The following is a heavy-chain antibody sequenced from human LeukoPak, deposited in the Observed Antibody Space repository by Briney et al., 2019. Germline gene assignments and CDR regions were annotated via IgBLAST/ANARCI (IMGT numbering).Heavy chain of an antibody. CDR2: INSDGSST. CDR1: GFTFSSYW. CDR3: AKDGSYYDSSGYLDY. D-gene: IGHD3-22*01. J-gene: IGHJ4*02. V-gene: IGHV3-74*01. Sequence: PGGSLRLSCAASGFTFSSYWMHWVRQAPGKVLVWVSRINSDGSSTSYADSVKGRFTISRDNSKNTLYLQMNSLRAEDTAVYYCAKDGSYYDSSGYLDYWGQGTLVTVSS.